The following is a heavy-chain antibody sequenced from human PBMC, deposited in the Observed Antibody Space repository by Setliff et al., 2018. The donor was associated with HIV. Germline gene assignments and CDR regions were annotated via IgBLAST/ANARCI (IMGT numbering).Heavy chain of an antibody. V-gene: IGHV3-49*04. CDR1: GFTFGDYA. Sequence: HPGGSLRLSCTPSGFTFGDYAMNWVRQAPGKGLEWVGFIRTKAYGGTTEYAASVKGRFTISRDDSKSIAYLQMNSLKTEDTAVYYCTRTPSGGYERLHYFDYWGQGTLVTVSS. D-gene: IGHD2-15*01. CDR3: TRTPSGGYERLHYFDY. CDR2: IRTKAYGGTT. J-gene: IGHJ4*02.